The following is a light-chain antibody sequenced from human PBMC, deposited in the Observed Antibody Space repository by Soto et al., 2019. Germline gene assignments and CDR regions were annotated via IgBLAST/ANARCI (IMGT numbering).Light chain of an antibody. CDR1: SSNIGAGYD. CDR3: QSYDSSLRDV. J-gene: IGLJ1*01. Sequence: QSVLTQPPSVSGAPGQRDTISCTGSSSNIGAGYDVHWYQQLPGTAPKLLIYGNSNRPSGVPDRFSGSKSGTSASLAITGLQAEDEADYYCQSYDSSLRDVFGTGTKVTVL. CDR2: GNS. V-gene: IGLV1-40*01.